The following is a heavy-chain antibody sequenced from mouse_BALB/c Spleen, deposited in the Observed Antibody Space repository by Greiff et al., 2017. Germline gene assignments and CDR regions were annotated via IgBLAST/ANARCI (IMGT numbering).Heavy chain of an antibody. D-gene: IGHD1-2*01. Sequence: EVQGVESGGGLVKPGGSLKLSCAASGFTFSSYTMSWVRQTPEKRLEWVATISSGGSYTYYPDSVKGRFTISRDNAKNTLYLQMSSLKSEDTAMYYCTRERGEFIATDAMDGWGQGTSVTVSS. CDR2: ISSGGSYT. CDR1: GFTFSSYT. CDR3: TRERGEFIATDAMDG. J-gene: IGHJ4*01. V-gene: IGHV5-6-4*01.